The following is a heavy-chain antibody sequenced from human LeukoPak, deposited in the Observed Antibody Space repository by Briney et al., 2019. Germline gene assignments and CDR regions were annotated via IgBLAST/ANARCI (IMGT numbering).Heavy chain of an antibody. Sequence: TGGSLRLSCAASEFTFSNYAMTWVRQAPGKGLEWVSGISGSGGSTYYADSVKGRFTISRDNSKNTLYLQMNSLRAEDTAVYYCASVTVTAAYFQHWGQGTLVTVSS. J-gene: IGHJ1*01. CDR2: ISGSGGST. D-gene: IGHD4-17*01. CDR1: EFTFSNYA. CDR3: ASVTVTAAYFQH. V-gene: IGHV3-23*01.